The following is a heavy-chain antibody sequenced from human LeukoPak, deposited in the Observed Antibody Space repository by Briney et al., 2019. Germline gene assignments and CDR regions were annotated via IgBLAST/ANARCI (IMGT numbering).Heavy chain of an antibody. D-gene: IGHD6-19*01. CDR3: ARDRPGYSSEFDP. CDR2: INPNSGDT. CDR1: GYTFTGYF. J-gene: IGHJ5*02. Sequence: ASVKVSCKASGYTFTGYFMHWVRQAPGRGLEWMGWINPNSGDTNYAQNFQGRVTLTRDTSITTAYMELSGLISDDTAVYYCARDRPGYSSEFDPWGQGTLVTVSS. V-gene: IGHV1-2*02.